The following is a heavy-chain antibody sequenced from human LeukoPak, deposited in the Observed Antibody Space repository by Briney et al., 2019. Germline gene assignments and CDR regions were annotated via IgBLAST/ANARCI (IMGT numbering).Heavy chain of an antibody. D-gene: IGHD2-2*01. CDR2: IGSSGGNT. V-gene: IGHV3-23*01. CDR1: GFTFDDYG. Sequence: GGSLRLSCAASGFTFDDYGMSWVRQAPGKGLEWVSAIGSSGGNTYYADSVKGRFTISRDNSKNTLYLQMNSLRAEDTAVYYCARDLYPEVVPAASFDYWGQGTLVTVSS. CDR3: ARDLYPEVVPAASFDY. J-gene: IGHJ4*02.